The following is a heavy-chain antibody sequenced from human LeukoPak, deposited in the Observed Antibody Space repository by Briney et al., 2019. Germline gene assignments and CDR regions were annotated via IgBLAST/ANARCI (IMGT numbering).Heavy chain of an antibody. Sequence: SETLSLTCTVSGGSISSSSYYWGWIRQPPGKGLEWIGSIYYSGSTYYNPSLKSRVTISVHTSKNQFSLKLSSVTAADTAVYYCASQTYYYGSGRPFDYWGQGTLVTVSS. J-gene: IGHJ4*02. V-gene: IGHV4-39*01. CDR3: ASQTYYYGSGRPFDY. D-gene: IGHD3-10*01. CDR2: IYYSGST. CDR1: GGSISSSSYY.